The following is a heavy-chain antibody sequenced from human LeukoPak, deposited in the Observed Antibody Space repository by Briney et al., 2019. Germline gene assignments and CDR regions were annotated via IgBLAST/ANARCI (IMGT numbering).Heavy chain of an antibody. Sequence: PSETLSLTCIVSGGSISSYYWSWIRQPPGKGLEWIGYIYYSGSTNYNPSLKSRVTISVDTSKNQFSLKLSSVTAADTAVYYCARDSLHFWTPVRFDPWGQGTLVTVSS. V-gene: IGHV4-59*01. CDR3: ARDSLHFWTPVRFDP. CDR1: GGSISSYY. CDR2: IYYSGST. J-gene: IGHJ5*02. D-gene: IGHD3-3*02.